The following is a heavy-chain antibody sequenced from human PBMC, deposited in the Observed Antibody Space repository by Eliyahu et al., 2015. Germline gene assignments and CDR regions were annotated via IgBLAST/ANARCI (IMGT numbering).Heavy chain of an antibody. D-gene: IGHD1-26*01. Sequence: GLEWVSFISTSGSSMYYADSVKGRFTISRDNAKNLLYLQMNSLRAEDTAVYYCARGKSGEYWGQGTLVTVSS. CDR3: ARGKSGEY. J-gene: IGHJ4*02. CDR2: ISTSGSSM. V-gene: IGHV3-48*03.